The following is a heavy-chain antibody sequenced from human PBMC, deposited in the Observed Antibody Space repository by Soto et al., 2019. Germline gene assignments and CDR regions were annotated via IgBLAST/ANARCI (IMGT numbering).Heavy chain of an antibody. V-gene: IGHV1-3*01. CDR1: GYTLTSYA. CDR3: ARASYGPDYYFDY. D-gene: IGHD3-10*01. J-gene: IGHJ4*02. Sequence: ASVKVSCKASGYTLTSYALHWVRQAPGQRFEWMGWINAGNGHTRYSQKFQARVTITSDTSANTAYMELNSLTSEDTAVYYCARASYGPDYYFDYWGPGTLATVSS. CDR2: INAGNGHT.